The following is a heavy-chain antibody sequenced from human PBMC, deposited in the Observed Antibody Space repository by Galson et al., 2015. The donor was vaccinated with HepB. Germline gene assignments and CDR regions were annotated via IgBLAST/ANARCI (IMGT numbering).Heavy chain of an antibody. CDR2: RSYDGSNK. CDR1: GFSFSSYA. V-gene: IGHV3-30-3*01. Sequence: SLRLSCAASGFSFSSYAMHWVRQAPGKGLEWVALRSYDGSNKYYADSVKGRFTISRDSSKNTLYLQMNSLRAEGTAVYYCARGRSSDWYGLRSDFDYWGQGTLVTVSS. D-gene: IGHD6-19*01. J-gene: IGHJ4*02. CDR3: ARGRSSDWYGLRSDFDY.